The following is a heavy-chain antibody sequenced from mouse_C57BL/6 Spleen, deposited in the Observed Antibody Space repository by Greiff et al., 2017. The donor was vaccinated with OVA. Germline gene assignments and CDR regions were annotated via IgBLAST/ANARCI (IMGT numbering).Heavy chain of an antibody. CDR1: GYTFTSYW. D-gene: IGHD2-2*01. J-gene: IGHJ4*01. CDR2: IYPGSGST. Sequence: QVQLQQPGAELVKPGASVKMSCKASGYTFTSYWITWVKQRPGQGLEWIGDIYPGSGSTNYNEKFKSKATLTVDTTSSTAYMQLSSLTSEDSAVXYCARSGRWLRGDDWGQGTSVTVSS. CDR3: ARSGRWLRGDD. V-gene: IGHV1-55*01.